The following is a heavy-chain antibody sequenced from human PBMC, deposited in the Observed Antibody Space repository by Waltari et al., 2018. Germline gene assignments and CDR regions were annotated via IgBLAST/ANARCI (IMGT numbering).Heavy chain of an antibody. J-gene: IGHJ5*02. CDR2: IYYSGST. D-gene: IGHD3-10*01. V-gene: IGHV4-30-4*08. Sequence: QVQLQESGPGLVKPSQTLSLTCTVSGGSISSGDYYWSWIRQPPGKGLEWIGYIYYSGSTYYNPSLKSRVTISVDTSKNQFSLKLSSVTAADTAVYYCARVITMVQGVIITPDWFDPWGQGTLVTVSS. CDR1: GGSISSGDYY. CDR3: ARVITMVQGVIITPDWFDP.